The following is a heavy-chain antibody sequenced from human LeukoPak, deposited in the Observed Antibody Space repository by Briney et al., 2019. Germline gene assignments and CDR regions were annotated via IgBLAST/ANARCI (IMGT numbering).Heavy chain of an antibody. CDR3: ASSTSVPAAMGGYYYYYMDV. CDR2: IKQDGSEK. CDR1: GFTFSSYE. Sequence: PGGSLRLSCAASGFTFSSYEMNWVRQAPGKGLEWVANIKQDGSEKYYVDSVKGRFTISRDNAKNSLYLQMNSLRAEDTAVYYCASSTSVPAAMGGYYYYYMDVWGKGTTVTVSS. V-gene: IGHV3-7*01. J-gene: IGHJ6*03. D-gene: IGHD2-2*01.